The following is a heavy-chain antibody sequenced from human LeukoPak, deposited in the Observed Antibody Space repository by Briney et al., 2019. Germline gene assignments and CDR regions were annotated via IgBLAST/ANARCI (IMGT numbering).Heavy chain of an antibody. D-gene: IGHD6-13*01. CDR1: GFSVSGYW. V-gene: IGHV3-7*01. CDR2: IKQDGSEK. CDR3: AREWQGGIAAAGTRIEGDY. Sequence: PGGSLRLSCAVSGFSVSGYWMTWVRQAPGKGLKWVANIKQDGSEKNYVDSVKGRFTISRDNAGNSLFLQMNSLRVEDTAVYYCAREWQGGIAAAGTRIEGDYWGQGTLVAVSS. J-gene: IGHJ4*02.